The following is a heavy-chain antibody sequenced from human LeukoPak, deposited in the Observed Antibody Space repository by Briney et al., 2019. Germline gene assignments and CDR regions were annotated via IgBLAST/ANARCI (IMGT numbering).Heavy chain of an antibody. J-gene: IGHJ4*02. Sequence: PSETLSLTCAVYGGSFSGYYWSWIRQPPGKGLEWIGEINHSGSTNYNPSLKSRVTISVDTSKNQFSLKLSSVTAADTAVYYCARVVPSSWSPGDWGQGTLATVSS. CDR1: GGSFSGYY. CDR3: ARVVPSSWSPGD. V-gene: IGHV4-34*01. D-gene: IGHD6-13*01. CDR2: INHSGST.